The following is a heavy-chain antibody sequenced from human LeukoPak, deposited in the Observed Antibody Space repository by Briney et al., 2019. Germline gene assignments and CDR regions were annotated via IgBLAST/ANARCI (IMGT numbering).Heavy chain of an antibody. CDR3: AREVGAPVGGYYYYYMDV. CDR1: GGSFSGYY. J-gene: IGHJ6*03. D-gene: IGHD1-26*01. CDR2: INHSGST. V-gene: IGHV4-34*01. Sequence: SGTLSLPCAVSGGSFSGYYWSWIRQPPGKGLEGIGEINHSGSTNYNPALKSRVTISVDTSKNQFSLKLSSVTAADTAVYYCAREVGAPVGGYYYYYMDVWGKGTTVTVSS.